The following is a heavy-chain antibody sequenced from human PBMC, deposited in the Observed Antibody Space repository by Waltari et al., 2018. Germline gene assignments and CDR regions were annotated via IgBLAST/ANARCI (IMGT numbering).Heavy chain of an antibody. CDR1: GGSISSYY. V-gene: IGHV4-4*07. CDR3: AVQGIAARGGYYYYMDV. J-gene: IGHJ6*03. D-gene: IGHD6-6*01. CDR2: IYTSGNT. Sequence: QVQLQESGPGLVKPSETLSLTCTVSGGSISSYYWSWIRQPAGKGLEWIGRIYTSGNTNYNPSLKSRVTMSVDTSTNQFSLKLSSVTAADTAVYYCAVQGIAARGGYYYYMDVWGKGTTVTISS.